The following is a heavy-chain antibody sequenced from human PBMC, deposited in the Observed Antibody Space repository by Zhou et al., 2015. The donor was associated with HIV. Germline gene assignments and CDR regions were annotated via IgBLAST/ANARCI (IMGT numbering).Heavy chain of an antibody. CDR2: INPSGGST. J-gene: IGHJ4*02. CDR1: GYTFTSYY. CDR3: ARDGVYYYDSSGYLTPDY. Sequence: QVQLVQSGAEVKKPGASVKVSCKASGYTFTSYYMHWVRQAPGQGLEWMGIINPSGGSTSYAQKFQGRVTMTRDTSTSTVYMELSSLRSEDTAVYYCARDGVYYYDSSGYLTPDYWGQGTLVTVSS. D-gene: IGHD3-22*01. V-gene: IGHV1-46*01.